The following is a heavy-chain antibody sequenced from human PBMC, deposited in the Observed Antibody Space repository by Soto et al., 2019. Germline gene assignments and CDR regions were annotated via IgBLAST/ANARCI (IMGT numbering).Heavy chain of an antibody. Sequence: ASVKVSCKASGYTFTGYYMHWVRQAPGQGLEWMGWINPNSGGTNYAQKFQGRVTMTRDTSISTAYMELSRLRSDDTAVYYCARGLPDDSSGYYYDWFDPWGQGTLVTVSS. V-gene: IGHV1-2*02. CDR3: ARGLPDDSSGYYYDWFDP. D-gene: IGHD3-22*01. CDR2: INPNSGGT. J-gene: IGHJ5*02. CDR1: GYTFTGYY.